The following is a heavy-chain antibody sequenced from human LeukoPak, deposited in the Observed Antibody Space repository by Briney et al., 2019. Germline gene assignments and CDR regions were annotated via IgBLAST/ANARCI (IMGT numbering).Heavy chain of an antibody. CDR3: ARDRLSSWFDP. CDR2: IYTSGST. Sequence: PSQTLPLTCTVSGGSISSGSYYWSWIRQPAGKGLEWIGRIYTSGSTYYNPSLKSRVTISVDTSKNQFSLKLSSVTAADTAVYYCARDRLSSWFDPWGQGTLVTVSS. D-gene: IGHD1-26*01. CDR1: GGSISSGSYY. J-gene: IGHJ5*02. V-gene: IGHV4-61*02.